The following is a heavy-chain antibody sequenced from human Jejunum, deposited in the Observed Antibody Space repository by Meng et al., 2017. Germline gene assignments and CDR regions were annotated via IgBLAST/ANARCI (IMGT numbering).Heavy chain of an antibody. CDR3: AKVYRDSVSLYRHFDF. V-gene: IGHV3-9*01. CDR2: ISWK. Sequence: SLKISCAACKFIFDDCAMHWVRQAPGKGLECVSGISWKTDSVTGRFTISRDNVDSSLYLHMTGLRDEDTAMYYCAKVYRDSVSLYRHFDFWGQGMQVTVSS. D-gene: IGHD5-24*01. CDR1: KFIFDDCA. J-gene: IGHJ4*02.